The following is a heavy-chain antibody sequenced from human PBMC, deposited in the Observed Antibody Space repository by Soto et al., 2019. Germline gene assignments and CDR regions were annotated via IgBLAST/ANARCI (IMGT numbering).Heavy chain of an antibody. CDR2: IYYSGST. CDR1: GGSISGYY. V-gene: IGHV4-59*01. D-gene: IGHD6-19*01. CDR3: ARSRYTSGWWTPPFDY. Sequence: SETLSLTCAVSGGSISGYYGSWIRQPPGKELAWSGYIYYSGSTNYNPSLKSRVTISVDTSKNQFSLKLTSVTAADTAVYYCARSRYTSGWWTPPFDYWGQGTLVTVSS. J-gene: IGHJ4*02.